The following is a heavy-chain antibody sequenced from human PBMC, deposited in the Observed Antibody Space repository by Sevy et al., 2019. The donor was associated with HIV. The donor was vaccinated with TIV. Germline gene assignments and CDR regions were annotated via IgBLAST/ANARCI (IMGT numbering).Heavy chain of an antibody. Sequence: ASVKVSCKASGGTFSSYAISWLRQAPGQGLEWMGGIIPIFGTANYAQKFQGRVTITADESTSTAYMELSSLRSEDTAVYYCARAEYYDFWSGPTYYYYYGMDVWGQGTTVTVSS. CDR1: GGTFSSYA. J-gene: IGHJ6*02. V-gene: IGHV1-69*13. D-gene: IGHD3-3*01. CDR2: IIPIFGTA. CDR3: ARAEYYDFWSGPTYYYYYGMDV.